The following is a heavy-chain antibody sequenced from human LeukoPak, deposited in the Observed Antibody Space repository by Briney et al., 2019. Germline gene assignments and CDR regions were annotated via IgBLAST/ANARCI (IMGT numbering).Heavy chain of an antibody. CDR3: ARDSQNRYYYGSSGYSPLWY. Sequence: EASVKVSCKASGYTLTSYGISWVRQAPGQGLEWMGWISAYNGNTNYAQKLQGRVTMTTDTSTSTAYMELRSLRSDDTAVYYCARDSQNRYYYGSSGYSPLWYWGQGTLVTVSS. CDR1: GYTLTSYG. CDR2: ISAYNGNT. D-gene: IGHD3-22*01. V-gene: IGHV1-18*01. J-gene: IGHJ4*02.